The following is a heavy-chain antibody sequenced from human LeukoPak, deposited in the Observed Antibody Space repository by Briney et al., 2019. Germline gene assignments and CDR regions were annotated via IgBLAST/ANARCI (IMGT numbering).Heavy chain of an antibody. D-gene: IGHD3-22*01. J-gene: IGHJ4*02. Sequence: RASVKVSCKASGYTFTSYYMHWVRQAPGQGLEWMGIINPSGGSTSYAQKFQGRVTMTRDTSTSTVYMELSSLRSEDTAVYYCAREGGDYDSSGYYAYWGQGTLVTVSS. V-gene: IGHV1-46*01. CDR2: INPSGGST. CDR3: AREGGDYDSSGYYAY. CDR1: GYTFTSYY.